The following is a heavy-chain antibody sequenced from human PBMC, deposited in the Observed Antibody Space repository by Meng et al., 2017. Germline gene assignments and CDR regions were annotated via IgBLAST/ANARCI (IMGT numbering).Heavy chain of an antibody. V-gene: IGHV3-30*01. D-gene: IGHD3-10*01. Sequence: GRRVESGGGVVQPGRSLRLSCAASGFTFSSYAMHWVRQAPGKGLERVAVISYDGSNKYYADSVKGRFTISRDNSKNTLYLQMNSLRAEDTAVYYCARSGFGELVNWFDPWGQGTLVTVSS. CDR2: ISYDGSNK. CDR3: ARSGFGELVNWFDP. CDR1: GFTFSSYA. J-gene: IGHJ5*02.